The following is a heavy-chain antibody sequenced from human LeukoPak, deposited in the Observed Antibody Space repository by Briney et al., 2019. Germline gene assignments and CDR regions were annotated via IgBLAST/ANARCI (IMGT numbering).Heavy chain of an antibody. CDR1: GGSISSSSYY. CDR3: ARHYYDSSGYYPGPFDY. J-gene: IGHJ4*02. V-gene: IGHV4-39*01. Sequence: PSETLSLTCTVSGGSISSSSYYWGWIRQPPGKGLEWIGSIYYGGSTYYNPSLKSRVTISVDTSKNQFSLKLSSVTAADTAVYYCARHYYDSSGYYPGPFDYWGQGTLVTVSS. D-gene: IGHD3-22*01. CDR2: IYYGGST.